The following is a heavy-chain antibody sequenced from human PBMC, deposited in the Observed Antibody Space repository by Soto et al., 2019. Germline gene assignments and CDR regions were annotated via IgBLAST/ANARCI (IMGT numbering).Heavy chain of an antibody. V-gene: IGHV4-30-4*01. CDR1: GGSISSGAYY. J-gene: IGHJ6*02. D-gene: IGHD6-13*01. Sequence: QVQLQESGPGLVKPSQTLSLTCTVSGGSISSGAYYWSWIRQPPGKGLEWIGFIYYNGNTYYNPYLKSRVSISPDTSKNQFSLKVNSVTAADTGVYYCARLPGWRGGQLATPYGMDVWGQGTTVTGSS. CDR2: IYYNGNT. CDR3: ARLPGWRGGQLATPYGMDV.